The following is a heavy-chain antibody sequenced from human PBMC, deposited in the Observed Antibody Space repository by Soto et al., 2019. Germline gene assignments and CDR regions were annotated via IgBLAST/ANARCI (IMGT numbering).Heavy chain of an antibody. J-gene: IGHJ6*02. Sequence: QVQLVQSGAEVKKPGSSVKVSCKASGGTFSSYAISWVRQAPGQGLEWMGGIIPIFGTANYAQKFQGRVTITADESTSTAYMEVSSLRSEDTAVYYCAIPYCSSTSCYTRRDYYYGMDVWGQGTTVTVSS. CDR3: AIPYCSSTSCYTRRDYYYGMDV. CDR1: GGTFSSYA. D-gene: IGHD2-2*02. CDR2: IIPIFGTA. V-gene: IGHV1-69*01.